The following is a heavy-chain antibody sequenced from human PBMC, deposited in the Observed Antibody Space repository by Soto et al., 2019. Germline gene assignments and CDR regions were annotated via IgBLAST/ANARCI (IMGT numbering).Heavy chain of an antibody. D-gene: IGHD2-15*01. V-gene: IGHV3-23*01. J-gene: IGHJ4*02. CDR3: AKGRGYCSGGSCASFDY. Sequence: GGSLRLSCAASGFTFSSYAMSWVRQAPGKGLEWVSAISGSGGSTYYADSVKGRFTISRDNSKNTLYLQMNSLRAEDKAVYFCAKGRGYCSGGSCASFDYWGQGTLVTVSS. CDR2: ISGSGGST. CDR1: GFTFSSYA.